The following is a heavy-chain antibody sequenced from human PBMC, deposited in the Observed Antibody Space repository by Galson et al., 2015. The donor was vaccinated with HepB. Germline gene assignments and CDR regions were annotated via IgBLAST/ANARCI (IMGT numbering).Heavy chain of an antibody. Sequence: SVKVSCKASGGTFSSYAISWVRQAPGQGLEWMGGIIPIFGTANYAQKFQGRVTITADESTSTAYMELSSLRSEDTAVYYCARGPYSGSYYRIYYYYMDVWGKGTTVTVSS. D-gene: IGHD1-26*01. CDR2: IIPIFGTA. CDR3: ARGPYSGSYYRIYYYYMDV. J-gene: IGHJ6*03. V-gene: IGHV1-69*13. CDR1: GGTFSSYA.